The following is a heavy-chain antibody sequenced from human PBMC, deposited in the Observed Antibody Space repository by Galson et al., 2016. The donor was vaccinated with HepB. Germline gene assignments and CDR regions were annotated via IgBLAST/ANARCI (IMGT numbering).Heavy chain of an antibody. V-gene: IGHV1-18*01. CDR2: ISAHSGNT. J-gene: IGHJ4*02. CDR3: ARDRDAALDY. CDR1: GYTFTNNG. Sequence: QSGAEVKKPGASVMLSCKTSGYTFTNNGISWVRQAPGQGLEWMAWISAHSGNTNYAQKFQGRVTLTKDTSASTVYMELRSLRSDDTAIYYCARDRDAALDYWGQGALVTVSS. D-gene: IGHD6-13*01.